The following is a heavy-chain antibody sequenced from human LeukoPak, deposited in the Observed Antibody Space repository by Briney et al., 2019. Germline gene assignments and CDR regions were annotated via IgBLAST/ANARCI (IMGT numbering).Heavy chain of an antibody. Sequence: SETLSLTCTVSGYSISSGYYWSWIRQPPGKGLEWIGYIYYSGSTNYNPSLKSRVTISVDTSKNQFSLKLSSVTAADTAVYYCARDLRWDYGSGRVYYYGMDVWGQGTTVTVSS. V-gene: IGHV4-61*01. D-gene: IGHD3-10*01. J-gene: IGHJ6*02. CDR1: GYSISSGYY. CDR2: IYYSGST. CDR3: ARDLRWDYGSGRVYYYGMDV.